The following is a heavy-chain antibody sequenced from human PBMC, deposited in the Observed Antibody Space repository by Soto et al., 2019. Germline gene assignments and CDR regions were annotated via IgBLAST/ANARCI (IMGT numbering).Heavy chain of an antibody. CDR3: ARGGDYYDSSGYYGPHAFDI. CDR2: IIPIFGTA. J-gene: IGHJ3*02. CDR1: GGTFSSYA. V-gene: IGHV1-69*13. D-gene: IGHD3-22*01. Sequence: ASVKVSCKASGGTFSSYAISWVRQAPGQGLEWMGGIIPIFGTANYAQKFQGRVTITADESTSTAYMELSSLRSEDTAVYYCARGGDYYDSSGYYGPHAFDIWGQGTMVTVSS.